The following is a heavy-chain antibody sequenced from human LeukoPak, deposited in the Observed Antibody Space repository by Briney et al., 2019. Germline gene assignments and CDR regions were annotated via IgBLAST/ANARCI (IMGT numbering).Heavy chain of an antibody. Sequence: SETLSLTCAVYGGSFSGYYWSWIRQPPGKGLERIGEINHSGSTNYNPSLKSRVTISVDTSKNQFSLKLSSVTAADTAVYYCARLSRRNYYYGSGSYQSWYYYYYMDVWGKGTTVTVSS. D-gene: IGHD3-10*01. CDR2: INHSGST. CDR3: ARLSRRNYYYGSGSYQSWYYYYYMDV. CDR1: GGSFSGYY. J-gene: IGHJ6*03. V-gene: IGHV4-34*01.